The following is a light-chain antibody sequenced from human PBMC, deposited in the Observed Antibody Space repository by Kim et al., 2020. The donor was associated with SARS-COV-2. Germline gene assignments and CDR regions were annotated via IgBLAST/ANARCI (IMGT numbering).Light chain of an antibody. CDR1: ALQKQY. CDR3: QSADSSGTHWV. J-gene: IGLJ3*02. V-gene: IGLV3-25*03. CDR2: KDS. Sequence: PGQAARSTCSGDALQKQYAYWYQQKPGQAPVLVIYKDSERPSGIPERFSGSSSGTTVTLTISGVQAEDEADYYCQSADSSGTHWVFGGGTQLTVL.